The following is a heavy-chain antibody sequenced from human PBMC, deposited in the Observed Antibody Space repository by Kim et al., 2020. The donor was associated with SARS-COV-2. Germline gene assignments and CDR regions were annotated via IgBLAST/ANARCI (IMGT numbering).Heavy chain of an antibody. CDR1: GDSISSYF. CDR3: AKGRVPFY. CDR2: FQYSGGT. V-gene: IGHV4-59*01. Sequence: SETLSLTCTVSGDSISSYFLWSWIRQPPGKGLEWIGYFQYSGGTNYNPSLRARVTISVDTSKNQFSLKLNSVTAADTAVYYCAKGRVPFYWGRNPGHRL. J-gene: IGHJ4*01.